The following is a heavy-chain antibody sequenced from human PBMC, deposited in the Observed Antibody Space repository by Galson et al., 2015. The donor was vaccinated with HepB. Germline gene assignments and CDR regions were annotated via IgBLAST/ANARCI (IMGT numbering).Heavy chain of an antibody. J-gene: IGHJ6*03. CDR2: IKQDESEK. V-gene: IGHV3-7*01. CDR1: GFTLTNYR. Sequence: SMRLSCAASGFTLTNYRMSWVRQAPGKGLEWVANIKQDESEKYYANSVEGRFTISRDNVMNSLYLLMNSLRGGGTAVYYCARVNWDLGTWHMDVWGRGSTVTVSS. CDR3: ARVNWDLGTWHMDV. D-gene: IGHD1-1*01.